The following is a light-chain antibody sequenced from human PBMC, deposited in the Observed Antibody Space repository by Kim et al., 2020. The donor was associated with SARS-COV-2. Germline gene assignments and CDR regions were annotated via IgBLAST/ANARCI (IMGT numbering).Light chain of an antibody. Sequence: PCQSITFSGSRSTASMATNTVNWYQYLPGTAPKLLIYSNTQRPSGVPDRFSGSKSGTSASLVISGLQSDEEADYYCAAWDDSLNVVFGGGTQLTVL. V-gene: IGLV1-44*01. CDR2: SNT. CDR3: AAWDDSLNVV. J-gene: IGLJ2*01. CDR1: TASMATNT.